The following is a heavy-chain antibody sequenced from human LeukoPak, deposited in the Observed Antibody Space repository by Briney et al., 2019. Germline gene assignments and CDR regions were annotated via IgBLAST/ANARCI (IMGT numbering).Heavy chain of an antibody. J-gene: IGHJ3*02. D-gene: IGHD3-22*01. CDR1: GGGFTFTSHA. Sequence: ASVKVSCKASGGGFTFTSHAISWVRQAPGQGLEWMGGLIPIYGSANYAQKFQGRVTITSDESTRTVYMELSSLRPEDSAVYYCAGFFYDNSGDAFDIWGQGTMVTISS. CDR2: LIPIYGSA. CDR3: AGFFYDNSGDAFDI. V-gene: IGHV1-69*13.